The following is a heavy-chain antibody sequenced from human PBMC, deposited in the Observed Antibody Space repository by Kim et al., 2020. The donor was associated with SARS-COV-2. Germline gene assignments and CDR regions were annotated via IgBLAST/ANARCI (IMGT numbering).Heavy chain of an antibody. CDR2: ISWNSGSI. Sequence: GGSLRLSCAASGFTFGDYAMHWVRQAPGKGLEWVSGISWNSGSIGYADSVKGRFTISRDNAKNSLYLQMNSLRAEDTALYYCAKDISRGSGSFPFDPWGQGTLVTVSS. D-gene: IGHD3-10*01. CDR1: GFTFGDYA. V-gene: IGHV3-9*01. J-gene: IGHJ5*02. CDR3: AKDISRGSGSFPFDP.